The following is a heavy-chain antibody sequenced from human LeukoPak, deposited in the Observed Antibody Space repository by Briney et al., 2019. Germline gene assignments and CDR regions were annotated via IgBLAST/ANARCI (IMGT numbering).Heavy chain of an antibody. D-gene: IGHD1-7*01. Sequence: GASVTVSCKASGYTFTSYGISWVRQAPGQGLEWMGWISAYNGNTNYAQKLQGRVTMTTDTSTSTAYMELRSLRSDDTAVYYCARDVNWNYAYRYYYFDYWGQRTMVTVSS. J-gene: IGHJ4*02. CDR3: ARDVNWNYAYRYYYFDY. V-gene: IGHV1-18*01. CDR1: GYTFTSYG. CDR2: ISAYNGNT.